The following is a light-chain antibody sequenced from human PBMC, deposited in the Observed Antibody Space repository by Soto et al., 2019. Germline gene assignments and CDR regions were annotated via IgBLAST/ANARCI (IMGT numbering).Light chain of an antibody. J-gene: IGKJ1*01. Sequence: DIQMTQSPSSLSASVGDRVTITCRASQSISNYLSWYQQMPGKAPKLLIYAASSFQIGVPSRFSGSGGGSGTDFTLTISSLHPEDFATYYCQQTYSAPWTFGQGAKVEMK. CDR1: QSISNY. CDR3: QQTYSAPWT. CDR2: AAS. V-gene: IGKV1-39*01.